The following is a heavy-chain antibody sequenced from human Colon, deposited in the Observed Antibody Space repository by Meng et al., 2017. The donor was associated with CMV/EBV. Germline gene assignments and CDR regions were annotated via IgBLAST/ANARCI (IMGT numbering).Heavy chain of an antibody. D-gene: IGHD5-18*01. Sequence: GESLKISCAASGFTFSSYSMNWVRQAPGKGLEWVSSISSSSSYIYYADSVKGRFTISRDNAKNSLYLQMNSLRAEDTAVYYCAKDRGYSYGNGFDHYYGLDVWGQGTTVTVSS. V-gene: IGHV3-21*06. CDR2: ISSSSSYI. J-gene: IGHJ6*02. CDR3: AKDRGYSYGNGFDHYYGLDV. CDR1: GFTFSSYS.